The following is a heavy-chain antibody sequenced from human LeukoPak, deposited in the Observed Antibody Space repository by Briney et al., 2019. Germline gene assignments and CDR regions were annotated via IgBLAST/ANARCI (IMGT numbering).Heavy chain of an antibody. V-gene: IGHV3-48*02. CDR3: ARGSDYYSDY. J-gene: IGHJ4*02. CDR1: GFTFSSYS. CDR2: ISSGSSAI. Sequence: TGGSLRLSCAASGFTFSSYSMNWVRQAPGKGLEWVSYISSGSSAIYYADSVKGRFTISRDNAKNSLYLQMNSLRDEDTAVYYCARGSDYYSDYWGQGTLVAVSS. D-gene: IGHD3-22*01.